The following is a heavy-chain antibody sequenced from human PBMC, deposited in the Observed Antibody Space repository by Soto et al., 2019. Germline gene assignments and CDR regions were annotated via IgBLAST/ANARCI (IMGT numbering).Heavy chain of an antibody. CDR1: GYTFTSYG. CDR3: ARDTCSSTSCLNLHYYYYYGMDV. V-gene: IGHV1-18*01. CDR2: ISAYNGNT. J-gene: IGHJ6*02. Sequence: ASVKVSCKASGYTFTSYGISWVRQAPGQGLEWMGWISAYNGNTNYAQKLQGRVTMTTDTSTSTAYMELRSLRSDDTAVYYCARDTCSSTSCLNLHYYYYYGMDVWGQGTTVTVSS. D-gene: IGHD2-2*01.